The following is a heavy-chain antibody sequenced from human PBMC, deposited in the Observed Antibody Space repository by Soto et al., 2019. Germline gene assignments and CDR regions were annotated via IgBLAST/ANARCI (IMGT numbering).Heavy chain of an antibody. CDR1: GYTFTSYG. V-gene: IGHV1-18*01. CDR2: ISAYNGNT. CDR3: ARVRYYDSSGYSPLDAFDI. Sequence: ASVKVSCKASGYTFTSYGISWVRQAHGQGLEWMGWISAYNGNTNYAQKLQGRLTMTTDTSTSTAYMELRSLRSDDTAVYYCARVRYYDSSGYSPLDAFDIWGQGTMVTVSS. J-gene: IGHJ3*02. D-gene: IGHD3-22*01.